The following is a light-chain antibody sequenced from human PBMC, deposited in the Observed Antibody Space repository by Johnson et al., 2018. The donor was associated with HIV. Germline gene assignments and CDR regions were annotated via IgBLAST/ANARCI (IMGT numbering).Light chain of an antibody. CDR1: SSNIGNNY. J-gene: IGLJ1*01. Sequence: QSVLTQPPSVSAAPGQKVTISCSGSSSNIGNNYVSWYQQLPGTAPKLLIYDNNKRPSGIPDRFSGSKSGTSATLGITGLQTGDEADYYCGTWDSSLSAVYVFVTGTKVTVL. CDR3: GTWDSSLSAVYV. V-gene: IGLV1-51*01. CDR2: DNN.